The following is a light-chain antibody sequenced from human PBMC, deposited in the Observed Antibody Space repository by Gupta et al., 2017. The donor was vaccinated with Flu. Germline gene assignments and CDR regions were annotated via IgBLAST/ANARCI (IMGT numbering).Light chain of an antibody. Sequence: DIVMTQSPLSLPVTPGEPASIFCRSSQSLLNSNGYYHLNWYLQKPGQSPQLLIYLGSNRASGVPDRFSGSRSGTDFTLKIRRVEAEDVGVYYCMQTLQTVSFGQGTKLEIK. CDR1: QSLLNSNGYYH. V-gene: IGKV2-28*01. J-gene: IGKJ2*03. CDR2: LGS. CDR3: MQTLQTVS.